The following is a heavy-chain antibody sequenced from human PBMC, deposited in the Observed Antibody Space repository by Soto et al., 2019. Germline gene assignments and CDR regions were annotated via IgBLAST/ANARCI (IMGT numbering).Heavy chain of an antibody. Sequence: SETLSLTCTVSGDSVSSSYYYWSWIRQPPGKGLEWIGEINHSGSTNYNPSLKSRVTISVDTSKNQFSLKLSSVTAADTAVYYCARGRFGLAVTTFDYWGQGTLVTVSS. CDR1: GDSVSSSYYY. D-gene: IGHD4-17*01. J-gene: IGHJ4*02. CDR3: ARGRFGLAVTTFDY. V-gene: IGHV4-39*07. CDR2: INHSGST.